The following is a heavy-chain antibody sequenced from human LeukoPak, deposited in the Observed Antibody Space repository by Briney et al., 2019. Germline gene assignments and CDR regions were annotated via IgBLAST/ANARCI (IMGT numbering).Heavy chain of an antibody. V-gene: IGHV3-21*01. D-gene: IGHD6-13*01. CDR3: ARDGAAAGQVY. Sequence: GGSLRLSCAASGFTFSSYSMNWVGQAPGKGLEWVSSISSSSYIYYADSVKGRFTISRDNAKNSLYLQMNSLRAEDTAVYYCARDGAAAGQVYWGLGTLVTVSS. CDR2: ISSSSYI. CDR1: GFTFSSYS. J-gene: IGHJ4*02.